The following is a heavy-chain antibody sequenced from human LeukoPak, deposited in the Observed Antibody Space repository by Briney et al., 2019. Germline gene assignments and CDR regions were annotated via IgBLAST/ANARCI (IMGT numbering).Heavy chain of an antibody. CDR2: IYYSGST. CDR1: GGSISSYY. D-gene: IGHD6-19*01. J-gene: IGHJ4*02. Sequence: SETLSLTCTVSGGSISSYYWSWIRQPPGKGLEWIGSIYYSGSTYYNPSLKSRVTISVDTSKNQFSLKLSSVTAADTAVYYCARDVSGWVDYWGQGTLVTVSS. CDR3: ARDVSGWVDY. V-gene: IGHV4-59*12.